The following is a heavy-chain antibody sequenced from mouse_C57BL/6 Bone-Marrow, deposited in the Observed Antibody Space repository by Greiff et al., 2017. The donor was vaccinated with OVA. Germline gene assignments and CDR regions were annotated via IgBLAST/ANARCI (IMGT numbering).Heavy chain of an antibody. CDR2: IWSGGST. CDR3: ASYGSSYGRAMDY. CDR1: GFSLTSYG. D-gene: IGHD1-1*01. J-gene: IGHJ4*01. V-gene: IGHV2-2*01. Sequence: QVQLQQSGPGLVQPSQSLSITCTVSGFSLTSYGVHWVRQSPGKGLEWLGVIWSGGSTDYNAAFISRLSISKDNSKSQVFFKMNSLQADDTAIYYCASYGSSYGRAMDYWGQGTSVTVSS.